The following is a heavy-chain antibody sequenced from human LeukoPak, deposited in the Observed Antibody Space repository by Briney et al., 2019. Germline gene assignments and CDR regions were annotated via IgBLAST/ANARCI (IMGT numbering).Heavy chain of an antibody. CDR1: GFTFSSYA. V-gene: IGHV3-30-3*01. Sequence: GGSLRLSCAASGFTFSSYAMHRVRQAPGEGLEWVAVISYDGSNKYYADSVKGRFTISRDNSKNTLYLQMNSLRAEDTAVYYCARDLIGDGSGSYYDAFDIWGQGTMVTVSS. D-gene: IGHD3-10*01. CDR2: ISYDGSNK. CDR3: ARDLIGDGSGSYYDAFDI. J-gene: IGHJ3*02.